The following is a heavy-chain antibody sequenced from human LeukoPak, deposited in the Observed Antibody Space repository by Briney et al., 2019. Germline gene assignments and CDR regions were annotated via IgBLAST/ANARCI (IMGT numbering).Heavy chain of an antibody. CDR1: GFTFSSYA. CDR2: ISGSGGST. D-gene: IGHD3-10*01. V-gene: IGHV3-23*01. CDR3: AKDEEVWFGELNPYYFDY. J-gene: IGHJ4*02. Sequence: PGGSLRLSCAASGFTFSSYAMSWVRQAPGKGLEWVSAISGSGGSTYYADSVKGRFTISRDNSKNTLYLQMNSLRAEDTAVYYCAKDEEVWFGELNPYYFDYWGQGTLVTVSS.